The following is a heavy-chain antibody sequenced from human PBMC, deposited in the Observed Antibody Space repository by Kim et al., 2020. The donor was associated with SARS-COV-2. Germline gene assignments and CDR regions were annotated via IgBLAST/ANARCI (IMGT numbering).Heavy chain of an antibody. CDR3: ARAGGYSSSWYRWFDP. D-gene: IGHD6-13*01. V-gene: IGHV4-34*01. Sequence: PKGRVPISVATSKNQFSLKLSSVTAADTAVYYCARAGGYSSSWYRWFDPWGQGTLVTVSS. J-gene: IGHJ5*02.